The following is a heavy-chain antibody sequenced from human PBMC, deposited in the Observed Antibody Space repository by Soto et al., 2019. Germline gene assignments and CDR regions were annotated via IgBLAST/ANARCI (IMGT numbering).Heavy chain of an antibody. CDR3: ARDGTDFWRGYYTRGWLDP. CDR1: GYTFTSYA. V-gene: IGHV1-3*01. J-gene: IGHJ5*02. CDR2: INAGNGNT. D-gene: IGHD3-3*01. Sequence: QVQLVQSGAEVKKPGASVKVSCKASGYTFTSYAMHWVRQAPGQRLEWMGWINAGNGNTKYSQKFQGRVTITRDTSASTAYMELSSLRSEDTAVYYCARDGTDFWRGYYTRGWLDPWGQGTLVTVSS.